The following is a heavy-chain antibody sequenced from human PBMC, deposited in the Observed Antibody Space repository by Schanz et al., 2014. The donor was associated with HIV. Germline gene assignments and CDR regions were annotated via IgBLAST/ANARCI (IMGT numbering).Heavy chain of an antibody. Sequence: QVRLVETGGGVVQPGRSLRLSCAASGFIFRTHGMHWVRQAPGKGLEWVADIPYDGSIEYYADSVKGRFTISRDNSKNTLYLQMNSLRSEDTAVYYCAKVHTYYYYDSSGYYGYFDYWGQGTLVTVSS. CDR2: IPYDGSIE. D-gene: IGHD3-22*01. CDR3: AKVHTYYYYDSSGYYGYFDY. CDR1: GFIFRTHG. J-gene: IGHJ4*02. V-gene: IGHV3-30*18.